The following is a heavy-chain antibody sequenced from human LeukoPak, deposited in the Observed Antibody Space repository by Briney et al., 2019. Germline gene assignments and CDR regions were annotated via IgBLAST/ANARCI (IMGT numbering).Heavy chain of an antibody. D-gene: IGHD3-22*01. J-gene: IGHJ4*02. CDR3: ARAVTYYYDSSGYYDFDY. CDR1: GYTFTSYD. V-gene: IGHV1-8*01. Sequence: ASVKVSCKASGYTFTSYDINWVRQATGQGLEWMGWMNPNSGNTGYAQKFQGRVTMTRNTSISTAYMELSSLRSEDTVVYYCARAVTYYYDSSGYYDFDYWGQGTLVTVSS. CDR2: MNPNSGNT.